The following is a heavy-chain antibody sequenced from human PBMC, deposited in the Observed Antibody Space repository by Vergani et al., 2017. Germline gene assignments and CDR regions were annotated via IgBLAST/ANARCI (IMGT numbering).Heavy chain of an antibody. D-gene: IGHD3-16*02. CDR1: GFSLSTSGMC. Sequence: QVTLRESGPALVKPTQTLTLTCTFSGFSLSTSGMCVSWIRQPPGKALEWLARIDWDDDKYYSTSLKTRLTSAKDTAKNQVVLTMTNMDPVDTATYYCARTTYRAFDIWGQGTMVTVSS. V-gene: IGHV2-70*15. CDR2: IDWDDDK. CDR3: ARTTYRAFDI. J-gene: IGHJ3*02.